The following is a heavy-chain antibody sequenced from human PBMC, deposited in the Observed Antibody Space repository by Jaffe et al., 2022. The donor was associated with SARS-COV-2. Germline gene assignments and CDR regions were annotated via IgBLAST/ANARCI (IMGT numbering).Heavy chain of an antibody. CDR3: ARHGVLRFLDALNWFDP. D-gene: IGHD3-3*01. CDR1: GGSISSSSYY. J-gene: IGHJ5*02. Sequence: QLQLQESGPGLVKPSETLSLTCTVSGGSISSSSYYWGWIRQPPGKGLEWIGSIYYSGSTYYNPSLKSRVTISVDTSKNQFSLKLSSVTAADTAVYYCARHGVLRFLDALNWFDPWGQGTLVTVSS. CDR2: IYYSGST. V-gene: IGHV4-39*01.